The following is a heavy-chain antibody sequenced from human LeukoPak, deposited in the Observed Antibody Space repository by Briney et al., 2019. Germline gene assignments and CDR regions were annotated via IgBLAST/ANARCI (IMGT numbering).Heavy chain of an antibody. CDR2: ISSSGSTI. CDR3: ARDKTSVDIVATTLGL. J-gene: IGHJ4*02. D-gene: IGHD5-12*01. V-gene: IGHV3-48*03. CDR1: GFTFSSYE. Sequence: GGSLRLSCAASGFTFSSYEMNWVRQAPGKGLEWVSYISSSGSTIYYADSVKGRFTISRDNAKNSLYLQMNSLRAEDTAVYYCARDKTSVDIVATTLGLWGQGTLVTVSS.